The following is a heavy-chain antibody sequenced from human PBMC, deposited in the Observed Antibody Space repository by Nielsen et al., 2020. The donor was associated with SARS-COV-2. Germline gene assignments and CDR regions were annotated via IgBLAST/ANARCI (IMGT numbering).Heavy chain of an antibody. V-gene: IGHV3-21*04. D-gene: IGHD3-3*01. CDR1: GFTFSSYS. CDR3: ARDGYYDFWSGPD. CDR2: ISSSSSYI. J-gene: IGHJ4*02. Sequence: GGSLRLSCAASGFTFSSYSMNWVRQAPGKGLEWVSSISSSSSYIYYADSVKGRFTISRDNAKNSLYLQMNSLRAEDTAVYYCARDGYYDFWSGPDWGQGTLVTVSS.